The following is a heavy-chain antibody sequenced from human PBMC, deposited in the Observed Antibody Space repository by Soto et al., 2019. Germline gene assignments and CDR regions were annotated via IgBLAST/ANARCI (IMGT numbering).Heavy chain of an antibody. V-gene: IGHV3-53*01. D-gene: IGHD4-17*01. J-gene: IGHJ3*01. CDR1: GFTVSAKY. Sequence: QPGGSLRLSCVVSGFTVSAKYMIWVRQAPGKDLEWVSAISYVGITSFADSVKGRFTISRDKSKNTLSLQMDSLRVEDTAVYYCAASVTTPGGFDFWGQGTMVTVSS. CDR3: AASVTTPGGFDF. CDR2: ISYVGIT.